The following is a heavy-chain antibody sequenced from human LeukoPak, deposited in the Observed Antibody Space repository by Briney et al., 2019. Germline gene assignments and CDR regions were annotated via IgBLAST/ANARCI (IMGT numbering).Heavy chain of an antibody. Sequence: SETLSLTCAVYGGSLSAYYWSWIRQSPGKGLEWIGEINHSGSTNYNPSLKSRVTISVDTSKNQFSLNLSSVTAADTAVYYCARRRGYYYGSGSLDYWGQGALVTVSS. V-gene: IGHV4-34*01. CDR1: GGSLSAYY. CDR3: ARRRGYYYGSGSLDY. CDR2: INHSGST. J-gene: IGHJ4*02. D-gene: IGHD3-10*01.